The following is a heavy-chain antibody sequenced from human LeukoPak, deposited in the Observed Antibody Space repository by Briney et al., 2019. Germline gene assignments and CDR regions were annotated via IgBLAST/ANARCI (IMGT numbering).Heavy chain of an antibody. CDR2: ISGSGGST. CDR3: ARKGQSEDYGKPD. D-gene: IGHD4-17*01. CDR1: GFTFSSYA. J-gene: IGHJ4*02. Sequence: GGSLRLSCAASGFTFSSYAMSWVRQAPGKGLEWVSAISGSGGSTYYADPVKGRFTISRDNSKNTLHLQMNSLKAEDTAVYYCARKGQSEDYGKPDWGQGTLVTVSS. V-gene: IGHV3-23*01.